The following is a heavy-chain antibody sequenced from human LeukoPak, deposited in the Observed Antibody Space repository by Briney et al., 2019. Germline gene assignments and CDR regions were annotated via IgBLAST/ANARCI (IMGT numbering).Heavy chain of an antibody. CDR3: ARDPGYYDSSGYPVVGYFQH. CDR1: GYTFTSYY. J-gene: IGHJ1*01. CDR2: INPSGSST. D-gene: IGHD3-22*01. V-gene: IGHV1-46*01. Sequence: ASVKVSCKASGYTFTSYYMHWVRQAPGQGLEWMGIINPSGSSTSYAQKFQGRVTMTRDTSTRTVYMEMSSLRSEDTAVYYCARDPGYYDSSGYPVVGYFQHWGQGTMVTVSS.